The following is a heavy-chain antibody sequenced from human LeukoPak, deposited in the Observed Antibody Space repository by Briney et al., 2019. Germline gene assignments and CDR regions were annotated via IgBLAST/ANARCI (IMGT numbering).Heavy chain of an antibody. V-gene: IGHV3-48*03. Sequence: GGPLRLSCAASGFTFSSYEMNWVRQAPGKGLEWVSYISSSGSTIYYADSVKGRFTISRDNAKNSLYLQMNSLRAEDTAVYYCARTADYRDAAEYFQHWGQGTLVTVSS. CDR2: ISSSGSTI. CDR3: ARTADYRDAAEYFQH. D-gene: IGHD4-11*01. J-gene: IGHJ1*01. CDR1: GFTFSSYE.